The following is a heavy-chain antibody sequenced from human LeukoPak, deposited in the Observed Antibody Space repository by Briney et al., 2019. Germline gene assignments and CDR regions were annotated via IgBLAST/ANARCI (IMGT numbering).Heavy chain of an antibody. CDR3: ATVYSSSWYGPSN. CDR1: GYTFTGYY. J-gene: IGHJ4*02. CDR2: INPNSGGT. V-gene: IGHV1-2*02. Sequence: ASVKVSCRASGYTFTGYYMHWVRQAPGQGLEWMGWINPNSGGTNYAQKFQGSVTMTRDTSIRTAYMELSRLRSDDTAVYYCATVYSSSWYGPSNWGQGTLVTVSS. D-gene: IGHD6-13*01.